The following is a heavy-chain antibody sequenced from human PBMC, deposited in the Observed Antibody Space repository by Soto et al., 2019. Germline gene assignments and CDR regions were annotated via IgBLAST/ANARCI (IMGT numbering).Heavy chain of an antibody. CDR2: INHSGST. CDR1: GGSFSGYY. Sequence: QVQLQQWGAGLLKPSETLSLTCAVYGGSFSGYYRSWIRQPPGKGLEWIGEINHSGSTNYNPSLKSRVTISVDTSKNQFSLKLSSVTAADTAVYYCARGGYCSGGSCYSLIWGQGTMVTVSS. J-gene: IGHJ3*02. D-gene: IGHD2-15*01. V-gene: IGHV4-34*01. CDR3: ARGGYCSGGSCYSLI.